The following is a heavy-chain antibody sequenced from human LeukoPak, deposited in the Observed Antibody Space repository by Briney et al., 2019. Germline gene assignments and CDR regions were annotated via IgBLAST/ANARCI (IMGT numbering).Heavy chain of an antibody. D-gene: IGHD3-9*01. CDR2: INSEGSST. CDR1: GFTFSRYW. Sequence: SGGSLRLSCAASGFTFSRYWMHWVRQAPGKGLVWVSRINSEGSSTSYADSVKGRFTISRDNAKNSLYLQMNTLRVEDTAVYYCTRDLMDYDVSTGLHHYYMDVWGQGTTVTVSS. V-gene: IGHV3-74*01. J-gene: IGHJ6*02. CDR3: TRDLMDYDVSTGLHHYYMDV.